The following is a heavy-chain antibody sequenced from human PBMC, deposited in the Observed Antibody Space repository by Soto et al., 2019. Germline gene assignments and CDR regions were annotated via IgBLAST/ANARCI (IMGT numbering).Heavy chain of an antibody. CDR1: GGSISSGDYY. Sequence: PSETLSLTCTVSGGSISSGDYYWSWIRQPPGKGLEWIGYIYYSGSTNYNPSLKSRVTISVDTSKNQFSLKLSSVTAADTAVYYCARGHPYYYGSGTKTFDYWGEGTLVTVSS. CDR3: ARGHPYYYGSGTKTFDY. J-gene: IGHJ4*02. CDR2: IYYSGST. V-gene: IGHV4-30-4*01. D-gene: IGHD3-10*01.